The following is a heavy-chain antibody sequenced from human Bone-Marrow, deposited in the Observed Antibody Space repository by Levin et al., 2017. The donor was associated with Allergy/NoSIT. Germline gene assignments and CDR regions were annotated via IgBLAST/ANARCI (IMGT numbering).Heavy chain of an antibody. V-gene: IGHV4-39*01. D-gene: IGHD3-3*01. CDR3: ARHRSYDYLEAFDF. CDR2: IYYTGST. Sequence: GSLRLSCTVSGGSIGSYTYYWGWIRQTPGKGLAWVGSIYYTGSTYYNPSLQSRVTMSVDTSKNQFSLRLSSVTAADTAAYYCARHRSYDYLEAFDFWGQGAMVTVSS. CDR1: GGSIGSYTYY. J-gene: IGHJ3*01.